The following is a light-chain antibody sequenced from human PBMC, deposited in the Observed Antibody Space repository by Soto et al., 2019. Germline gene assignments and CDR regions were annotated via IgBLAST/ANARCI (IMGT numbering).Light chain of an antibody. Sequence: EIVMTQSPATLSVSPGESATLSCRASQSVSSKLAWYQQKPGQAPRLLIYGASTRXXGIPARFSGSGSGTXXXXXXXGLQSEDFXVXYXQQYNTWYTFGQGTKLEIK. CDR1: QSVSSK. CDR3: QQYNTWYT. V-gene: IGKV3-15*01. CDR2: GAS. J-gene: IGKJ2*01.